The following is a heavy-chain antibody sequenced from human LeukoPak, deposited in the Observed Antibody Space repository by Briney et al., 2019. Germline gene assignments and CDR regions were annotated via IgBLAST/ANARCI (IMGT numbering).Heavy chain of an antibody. CDR2: IGASGVDR. CDR1: GFTFSSYA. CDR3: AKRPRDSSGYYLDAFED. J-gene: IGHJ3*01. V-gene: IGHV3-23*01. D-gene: IGHD3-22*01. Sequence: GGSLRLSCAASGFTFSSYAMTWVRQAPGKGLDWVSAIGASGVDRYYADSVKGRFTISRDNSKNTLYLQMSSLGGEDTAIYFCAKRPRDSSGYYLDAFEDWGQGTTVTVSS.